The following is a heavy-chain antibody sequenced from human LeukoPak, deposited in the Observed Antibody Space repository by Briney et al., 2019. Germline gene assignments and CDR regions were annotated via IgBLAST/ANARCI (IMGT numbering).Heavy chain of an antibody. D-gene: IGHD3-22*01. J-gene: IGHJ4*02. CDR1: GGSFSGYW. CDR2: INHRGST. CDR3: ARGPPLNPGDFDSSGYYYFNY. V-gene: IGHV4-34*01. Sequence: SETLSLTCAVYGGSFSGYWWSWVRLPPGKGLEWIGEINHRGSTNYNPSLKSRVTIAVDTSKIQFSLKLSSVTAADTAVYYCARGPPLNPGDFDSSGYYYFNYWGLGTLVTVSS.